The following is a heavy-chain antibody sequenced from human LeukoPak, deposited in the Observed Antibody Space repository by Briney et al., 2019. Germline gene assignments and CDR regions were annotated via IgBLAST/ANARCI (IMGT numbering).Heavy chain of an antibody. V-gene: IGHV4-61*01. Sequence: SETLSLTCTVSGYSISSGYYWGWIRQPPGKGLEWIGYIYYSGSTNYNPSLKSRVTISVDTSKNQFSLKLSSVTAADTAVYYCAREFPGTGYYYYYMDVWGKGTTVTVSS. CDR1: GYSISSGYY. D-gene: IGHD1-7*01. CDR3: AREFPGTGYYYYYMDV. CDR2: IYYSGST. J-gene: IGHJ6*03.